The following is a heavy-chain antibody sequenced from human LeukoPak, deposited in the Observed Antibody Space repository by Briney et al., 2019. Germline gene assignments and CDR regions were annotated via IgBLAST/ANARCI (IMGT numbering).Heavy chain of an antibody. Sequence: GGSLGLSCAASGFTFSSYDMHWVRQATGKGLEWVSAIGTAGDTYYPGSVKGRFTISRENAKNSLYLQMNSLRAGDTAVYYCARWVWSGSFYYFDSWGQGTLVTVSS. V-gene: IGHV3-13*04. CDR3: ARWVWSGSFYYFDS. CDR2: IGTAGDT. J-gene: IGHJ4*02. D-gene: IGHD1-26*01. CDR1: GFTFSSYD.